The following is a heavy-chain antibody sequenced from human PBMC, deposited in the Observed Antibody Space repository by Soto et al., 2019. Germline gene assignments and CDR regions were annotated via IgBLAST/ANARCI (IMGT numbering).Heavy chain of an antibody. CDR3: AKGILSPTIGPYAMDV. D-gene: IGHD3-16*01. V-gene: IGHV1-69*13. CDR1: GGTFSSYA. J-gene: IGHJ6*02. Sequence: SVKVSCKASGGTFSSYAISWVRQAPGQGLEWMGGIIPIFGTANYAQKFQGRVTITADESTSTAYMELSSLRSEDTAVYYCAKGILSPTIGPYAMDVWGQGTTVTVSS. CDR2: IIPIFGTA.